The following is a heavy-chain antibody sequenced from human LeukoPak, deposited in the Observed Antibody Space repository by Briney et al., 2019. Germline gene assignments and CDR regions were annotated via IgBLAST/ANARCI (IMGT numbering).Heavy chain of an antibody. CDR1: GFTVSSNY. CDR2: IYSGGST. D-gene: IGHD1-26*01. V-gene: IGHV3-53*05. Sequence: GGSLRLSCAASGFTVSSNYMSWVRQAPGKGLQWVSLIYSGGSTYYADSVKGRFTISRDNSNNTLYLQMNSLRAEDTAVYYCAKASSGSYWGGYFDYWGQGALVTVSS. CDR3: AKASSGSYWGGYFDY. J-gene: IGHJ4*02.